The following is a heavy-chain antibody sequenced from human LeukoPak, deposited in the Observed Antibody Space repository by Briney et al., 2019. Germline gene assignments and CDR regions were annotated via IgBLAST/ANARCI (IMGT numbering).Heavy chain of an antibody. CDR3: ARGSGSHFDY. V-gene: IGHV3-13*04. D-gene: IGHD1-26*01. CDR2: IGAADDT. J-gene: IGHJ4*02. CDR1: GFTFSNYD. Sequence: GGSLRLSCAASGFTFSNYDMFWVRQTTGKGLEWVSTIGAADDTYYPGSVRGRFTISRESAKDSLYLQMNSLSAGDTAVYYCARGSGSHFDYWGQGTLVTVSS.